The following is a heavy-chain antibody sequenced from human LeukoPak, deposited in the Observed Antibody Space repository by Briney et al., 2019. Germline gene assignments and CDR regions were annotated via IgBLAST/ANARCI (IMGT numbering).Heavy chain of an antibody. CDR3: ARDLRRDSSGWNSQAVLDY. CDR2: ISAYNSNT. J-gene: IGHJ4*02. CDR1: GYTFTSYG. D-gene: IGHD6-19*01. V-gene: IGHV1-18*01. Sequence: ASVKVSCKASGYTFTSYGISWVRQAPGQGLEWMGWISAYNSNTNYAQKKLQGRVTMTTDTSTSTAYMELRSLRSDDTAVYYCARDLRRDSSGWNSQAVLDYWGQGTLVTVSS.